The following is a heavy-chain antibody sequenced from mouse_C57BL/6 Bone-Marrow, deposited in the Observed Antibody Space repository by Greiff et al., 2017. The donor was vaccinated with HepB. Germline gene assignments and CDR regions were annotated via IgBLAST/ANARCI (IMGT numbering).Heavy chain of an antibody. CDR2: IWSDGST. Sequence: QVQLQQSGPGLVAPSQSLSITCTVSGFSLTSYGVHWGRQPPGKGLEWLVVIWSDGSTTYNSALKSRLSISKDNSKSQVFLKMNSLQTDDTAMYYCARHGLRCYAMDYWGQGTSVTVSS. J-gene: IGHJ4*01. CDR1: GFSLTSYG. V-gene: IGHV2-6-1*01. CDR3: ARHGLRCYAMDY.